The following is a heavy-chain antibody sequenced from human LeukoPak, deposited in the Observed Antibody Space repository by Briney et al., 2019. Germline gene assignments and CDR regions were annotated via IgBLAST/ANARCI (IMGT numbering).Heavy chain of an antibody. Sequence: GGTLRLSCAASGFTFSSYGMSWVRQAPGKGLEWVSAISGSGGSTYYADSVKGRFTISRDNSKNTLYLQMNSLRAEDTAVYYCAKDQWDSSGYSDYWGQGTLVTVSS. V-gene: IGHV3-23*01. J-gene: IGHJ4*02. CDR2: ISGSGGST. D-gene: IGHD3-22*01. CDR3: AKDQWDSSGYSDY. CDR1: GFTFSSYG.